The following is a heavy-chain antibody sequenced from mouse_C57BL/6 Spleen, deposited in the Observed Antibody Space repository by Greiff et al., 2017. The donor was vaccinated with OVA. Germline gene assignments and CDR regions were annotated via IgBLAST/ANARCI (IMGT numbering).Heavy chain of an antibody. CDR1: GFSLTSYG. CDR2: IWSGGST. CDR3: AKNGGYYDYLFAY. V-gene: IGHV2-4*01. Sequence: VQLQESGPGLVQPSQSLSITCTVSGFSLTSYGVHWVRQPPGKGLEWLGVIWSGGSTDYNAAFISRLSISKDNSKSQVFFKMNSLQADDTAIYYCAKNGGYYDYLFAYWGQGTLVTVSA. D-gene: IGHD2-4*01. J-gene: IGHJ3*01.